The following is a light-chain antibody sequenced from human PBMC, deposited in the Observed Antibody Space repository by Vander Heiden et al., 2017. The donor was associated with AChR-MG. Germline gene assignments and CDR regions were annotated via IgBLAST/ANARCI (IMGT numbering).Light chain of an antibody. CDR2: QDN. J-gene: IGLJ2*01. CDR3: QAWDSGTVV. Sequence: SYESTQPPSVSVSPGQTASITCSGDKLGNKFACWYQQKPGHSPVLIIYQDNKRPSGIPERFSGSNSGNTATLTISGTQAMDEADYYCQAWDSGTVVFGGGTKLTGL. V-gene: IGLV3-1*01. CDR1: KLGNKF.